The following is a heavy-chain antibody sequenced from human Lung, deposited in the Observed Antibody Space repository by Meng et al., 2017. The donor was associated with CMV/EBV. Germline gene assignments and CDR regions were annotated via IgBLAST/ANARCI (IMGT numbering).Heavy chain of an antibody. CDR3: ERNTLRGWEPLYYFDY. V-gene: IGHV4-39*01. CDR2: IYYSGST. D-gene: IGHD1-26*01. J-gene: IGHJ4*02. Sequence: SXTXSLXCTVSGGSISSSSYYWGWIRQPPGKGLEWIGSIYYSGSTYYNPSLKSRVTISVDTSKNQFSLQLSSVTAADTDVYYCERNTLRGWEPLYYFDYWXQGTXVTGSS. CDR1: GGSISSSSYY.